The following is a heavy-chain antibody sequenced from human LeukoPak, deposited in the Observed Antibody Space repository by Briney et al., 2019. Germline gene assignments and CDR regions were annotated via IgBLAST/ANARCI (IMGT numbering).Heavy chain of an antibody. CDR1: GFTFSSYS. Sequence: GGSLRLSCAASGFTFSSYSKHWVRQAPGKGLEYVSAISSNGDNTYYANSVKGRFTISRDNSKNTLYLQMASLRGEDTAVYYCARAPREGFSGSYLDYWGQGTLVTVSS. J-gene: IGHJ4*02. V-gene: IGHV3-64*01. D-gene: IGHD1-26*01. CDR3: ARAPREGFSGSYLDY. CDR2: ISSNGDNT.